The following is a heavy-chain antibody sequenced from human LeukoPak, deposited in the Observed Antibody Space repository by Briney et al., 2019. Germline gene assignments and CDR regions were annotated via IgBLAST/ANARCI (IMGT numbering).Heavy chain of an antibody. Sequence: SETLSLTCTVSGGSISSSSYYWGWIRQPPGKGLEWIGSIYYSGSTYYNPSLKSRVTISVDTSKNQFSLKLSSVTAADTAVYYCARDALTLLNWFDPWGQGTLVTVSP. D-gene: IGHD2-8*02. V-gene: IGHV4-39*07. J-gene: IGHJ5*02. CDR1: GGSISSSSYY. CDR2: IYYSGST. CDR3: ARDALTLLNWFDP.